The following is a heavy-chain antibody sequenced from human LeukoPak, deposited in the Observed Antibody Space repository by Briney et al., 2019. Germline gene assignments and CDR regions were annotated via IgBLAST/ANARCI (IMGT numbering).Heavy chain of an antibody. J-gene: IGHJ4*02. CDR3: ARYLNSGPEDF. Sequence: GGSLRLSCAASGFTFSSYSMNWVRQAPGKGLEWVANIKYDGREKQYVDSVKGRFTISRDNAKNSLFLQMNSLRAEDTAVYYCARYLNSGPEDFWGQGTLVTVSS. CDR2: IKYDGREK. CDR1: GFTFSSYS. V-gene: IGHV3-7*01. D-gene: IGHD1-26*01.